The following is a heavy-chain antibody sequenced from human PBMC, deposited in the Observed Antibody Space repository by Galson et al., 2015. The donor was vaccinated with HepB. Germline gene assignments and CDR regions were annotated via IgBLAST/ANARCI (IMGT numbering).Heavy chain of an antibody. J-gene: IGHJ4*02. CDR3: ARDFGVVVAAYFDY. CDR2: IKQDGSEK. CDR1: GFTFSSYW. V-gene: IGHV3-7*03. Sequence: SLRLSCAASGFTFSSYWMSWVRQAPGKGLEWVANIKQDGSEKYYVDSVKGRFTISRDNAKNSLYLQMNSLRAEDTAVYYCARDFGVVVAAYFDYWGQGTLVTVSS. D-gene: IGHD2-15*01.